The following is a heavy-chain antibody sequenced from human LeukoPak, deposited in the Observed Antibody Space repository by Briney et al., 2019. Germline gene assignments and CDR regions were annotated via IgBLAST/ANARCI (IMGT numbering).Heavy chain of an antibody. D-gene: IGHD3-10*01. J-gene: IGHJ4*02. CDR2: INPNSGGT. CDR3: ARDSGEVPDY. CDR1: GYTFTGYY. Sequence: ASVKVSCKSSGYTFTGYYMLWVRQAPGQELEWMGWINPNSGGTNYAQKFQGRVTMTRDTSISTAYMELDRLRFDDTAVYYCARDSGEVPDYWGQGTLVTVSS. V-gene: IGHV1-2*02.